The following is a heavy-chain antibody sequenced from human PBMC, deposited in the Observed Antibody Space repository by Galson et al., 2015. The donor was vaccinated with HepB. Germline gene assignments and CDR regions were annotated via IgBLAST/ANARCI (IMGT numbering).Heavy chain of an antibody. D-gene: IGHD6-13*01. V-gene: IGHV3-11*03. CDR3: ARYSSSLYNWFDP. CDR2: ISSSSSYT. J-gene: IGHJ5*02. CDR1: GFTFSDYH. Sequence: SLRLSCAASGFTFSDYHMSWIRQAPGKGLEWVSYISSSSSYTNSADSVKGRFTISRDNAKKSLYLQMNSLRAEDTAVYYCARYSSSLYNWFDPWGQGTLVTVSS.